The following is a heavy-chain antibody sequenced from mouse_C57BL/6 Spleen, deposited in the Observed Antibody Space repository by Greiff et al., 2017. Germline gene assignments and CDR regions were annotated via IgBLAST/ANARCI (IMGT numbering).Heavy chain of an antibody. V-gene: IGHV1-54*01. D-gene: IGHD3-3*01. J-gene: IGHJ2*01. CDR2: INPGSGGT. Sequence: QVQLKESGAELVRPGTSVKVSCKASGYAFTNYLIEWVKQRPGQGLEWIGVINPGSGGTNYNEKFKGKATLTADKSSSTAYMQLSSLTSEDSAVYFCAREGPYRYFDYWGQGTTLTVSS. CDR3: AREGPYRYFDY. CDR1: GYAFTNYL.